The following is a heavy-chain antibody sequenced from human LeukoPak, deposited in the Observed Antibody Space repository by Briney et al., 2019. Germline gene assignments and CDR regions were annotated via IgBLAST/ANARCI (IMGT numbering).Heavy chain of an antibody. Sequence: GGSLRLSCAASGFTFSSYWMHWVRQAPGKGLEWVSIIYSGGSTYYADSVKGRFTISRDNSKNTVYLQMNSLRAEDTAVYYCARTPGGSGNLFDYWGQGTLVTVSS. CDR1: GFTFSSYW. CDR2: IYSGGST. J-gene: IGHJ4*02. D-gene: IGHD3-10*01. CDR3: ARTPGGSGNLFDY. V-gene: IGHV3-53*01.